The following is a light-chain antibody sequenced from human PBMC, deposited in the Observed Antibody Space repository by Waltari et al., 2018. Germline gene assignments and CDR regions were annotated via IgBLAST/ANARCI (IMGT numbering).Light chain of an antibody. J-gene: IGLJ3*02. CDR2: AVN. Sequence: QSALTQPASVSESPGQSITISCAGRNGAVGGYNYVSWYQQYPGNAPKLMSYAVNKRPSGVSYRFSGSKSGNTASLTISGLQGEDEADYYCISYTASGAWLFGGGTKLTVL. V-gene: IGLV2-14*01. CDR3: ISYTASGAWL. CDR1: NGAVGGYNY.